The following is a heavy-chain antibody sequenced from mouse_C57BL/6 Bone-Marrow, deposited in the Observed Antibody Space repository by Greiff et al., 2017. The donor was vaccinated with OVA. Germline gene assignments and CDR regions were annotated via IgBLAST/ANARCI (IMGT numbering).Heavy chain of an antibody. Sequence: EVQVVESGGGLVKPGGSLKLSCAASGFTFSSYAMSWVRQTPEKRLEWVATISDGGSYTYYPDNVKGRFTISRDNAKNNLYLQMSHLKSKDTAMYYWAFITTVSYWYFDVWGTGTTVTVSS. D-gene: IGHD1-1*01. CDR2: ISDGGSYT. CDR1: GFTFSSYA. CDR3: AFITTVSYWYFDV. V-gene: IGHV5-4*01. J-gene: IGHJ1*03.